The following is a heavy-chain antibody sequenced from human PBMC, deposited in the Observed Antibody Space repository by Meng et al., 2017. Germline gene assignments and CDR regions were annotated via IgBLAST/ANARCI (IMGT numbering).Heavy chain of an antibody. Sequence: GESLKISCAASGFTLSSYAMSWVRQAPGKGLEWVSAISGSGGSIYYADSVKGRFTISRDNSKNTLYLQMNSLRAEDTAVYYCAKVNYGAGSYHPGDYWGQGTLVTVSS. CDR1: GFTLSSYA. V-gene: IGHV3-23*01. D-gene: IGHD3-10*01. J-gene: IGHJ4*02. CDR3: AKVNYGAGSYHPGDY. CDR2: ISGSGGSI.